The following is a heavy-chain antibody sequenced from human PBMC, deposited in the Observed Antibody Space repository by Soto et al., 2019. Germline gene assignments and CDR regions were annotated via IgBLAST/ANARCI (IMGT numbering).Heavy chain of an antibody. Sequence: SETLSLTCTVSGGSISSYYWSWIRQPPGKGLEWIGYIYYSGSTNYNPSLNRRVTISVDTSKNQVSLKLSSVTAADTAVYYCARRYGSSFDIWGQGTKVTVSS. J-gene: IGHJ3*02. CDR1: GGSISSYY. D-gene: IGHD3-10*01. V-gene: IGHV4-59*08. CDR3: ARRYGSSFDI. CDR2: IYYSGST.